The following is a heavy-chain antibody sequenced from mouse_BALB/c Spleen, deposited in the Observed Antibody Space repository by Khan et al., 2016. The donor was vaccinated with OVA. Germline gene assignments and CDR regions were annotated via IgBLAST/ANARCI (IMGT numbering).Heavy chain of an antibody. D-gene: IGHD2-1*01. CDR1: SYTFTSYY. V-gene: IGHV1S56*01. CDR3: AREGYYGNNRAWFAY. CDR2: IYPGNINT. J-gene: IGHJ3*01. Sequence: QVQLQQSGPELVKPGTSVRISCKASSYTFTSYYLYWVKQRPGQGLEWIGWIYPGNINTEYNEKFKGKATLTADKSSSTSYMHLTSLTSEDSAVYFCAREGYYGNNRAWFAYWGQGTLVTVSA.